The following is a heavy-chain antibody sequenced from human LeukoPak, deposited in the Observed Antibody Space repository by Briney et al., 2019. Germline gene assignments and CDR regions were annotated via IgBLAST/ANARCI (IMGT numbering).Heavy chain of an antibody. D-gene: IGHD6-6*01. V-gene: IGHV1-2*02. CDR3: ATPIARYDAFDI. Sequence: ASVTVSFKASGYTFTVYYMHWVRQAPGQGLEWMGWINPNSGGTNYAQKFQGRVTMTRDTSISTAYMELSRLRSDDTAVYYCATPIARYDAFDIWGQGTMVTVSS. CDR1: GYTFTVYY. J-gene: IGHJ3*02. CDR2: INPNSGGT.